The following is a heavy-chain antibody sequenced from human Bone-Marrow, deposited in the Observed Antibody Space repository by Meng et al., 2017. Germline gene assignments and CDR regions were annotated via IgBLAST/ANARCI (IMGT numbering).Heavy chain of an antibody. J-gene: IGHJ4*02. CDR2: INHSGNT. CDR1: GGSSSGYY. Sequence: SETLSLTCAVYGGSSSGYYWSWIRQPPGKGLEWIGEINHSGNTNYNPSLKSRVTISVDTSKNQFSLKLSSVTAADTAVYDCARDSTIVGATPGLFDYWGQGTLVTVSS. D-gene: IGHD1-26*01. V-gene: IGHV4-34*01. CDR3: ARDSTIVGATPGLFDY.